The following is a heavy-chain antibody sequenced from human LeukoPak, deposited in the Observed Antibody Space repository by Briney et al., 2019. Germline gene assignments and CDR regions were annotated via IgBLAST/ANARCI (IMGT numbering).Heavy chain of an antibody. CDR3: ARVYSSGSRAFQH. V-gene: IGHV4-30-2*01. CDR1: GGSISSGGYY. J-gene: IGHJ1*01. D-gene: IGHD6-19*01. CDR2: IYHSGST. Sequence: PSQTLSLTCTVSGGSISSGGYYWSWSRQPPGKGLEWIGYIYHSGSTYYNPSLKSRVTISVDRPKNQFSLKLSSVTAADTAVYYCARVYSSGSRAFQHWGQGTLVTVSS.